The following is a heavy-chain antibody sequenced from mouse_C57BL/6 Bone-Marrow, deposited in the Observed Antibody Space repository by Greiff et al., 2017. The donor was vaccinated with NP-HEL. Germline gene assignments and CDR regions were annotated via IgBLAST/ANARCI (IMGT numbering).Heavy chain of an antibody. CDR3: TRELDYYGSSYGGAMDY. D-gene: IGHD1-1*01. Sequence: EVKLMESGEGLVKPGGSLKLSCAASGFTFSSYAMSWVRQTPEKRLEWVAYISSGGDYIYYADTVKGRFTISKDNARNTLYLQMSSLKSEDTAMYYCTRELDYYGSSYGGAMDYWGQGTSVTVSS. V-gene: IGHV5-9-1*02. CDR2: ISSGGDYI. J-gene: IGHJ4*01. CDR1: GFTFSSYA.